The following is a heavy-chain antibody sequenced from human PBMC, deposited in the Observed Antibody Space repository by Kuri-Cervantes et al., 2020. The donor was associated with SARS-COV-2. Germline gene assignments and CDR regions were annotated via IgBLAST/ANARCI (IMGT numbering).Heavy chain of an antibody. J-gene: IGHJ4*02. V-gene: IGHV3-73*01. CDR3: ARAGDGYPLNVY. Sequence: GESLKISCAASGFTLGGSGVHWVRQAPGKGLEWVGRIRGKSYSYETVYAASVKGRFTISRDNSKNTLYLQMNSLRAEDTAVYYCARAGDGYPLNVYWGQGTLVTVSS. CDR1: GFTLGGSG. CDR2: IRGKSYSYET. D-gene: IGHD5-24*01.